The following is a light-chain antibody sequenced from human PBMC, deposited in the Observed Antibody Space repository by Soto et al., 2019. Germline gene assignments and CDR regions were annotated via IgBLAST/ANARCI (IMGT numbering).Light chain of an antibody. J-gene: IGKJ3*01. V-gene: IGKV3-20*01. CDR1: QSIGSNY. CDR3: QQYDTSPFT. Sequence: EIVLTQSPGTLSLSPGERATLSCRASQSIGSNYVAWYQQRPGQAPRLLIYSASNRPAGIPDRFGGSGSGTDITLTISRLEPEDFAVYYCQQYDTSPFTFGPGTKVDV. CDR2: SAS.